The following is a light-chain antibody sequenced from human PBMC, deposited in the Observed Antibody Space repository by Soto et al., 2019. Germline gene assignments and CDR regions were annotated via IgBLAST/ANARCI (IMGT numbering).Light chain of an antibody. Sequence: DIQMTQSPSTLAASVGDRVTITCRASQSISSWLAWYQQKPGKAPKLLIYKASSLESGVPSRFSCSGSGTEFTLTISSLQPDDFATYYCQQYNSYPPMTFSQGTKVEI. V-gene: IGKV1-5*03. CDR2: KAS. CDR3: QQYNSYPPMT. CDR1: QSISSW. J-gene: IGKJ1*01.